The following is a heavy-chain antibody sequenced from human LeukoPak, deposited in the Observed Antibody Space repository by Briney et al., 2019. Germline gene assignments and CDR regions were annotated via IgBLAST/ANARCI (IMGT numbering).Heavy chain of an antibody. CDR2: ISYDGSNK. D-gene: IGHD1-26*01. CDR1: GFTFSSYA. CDR3: ARVSEWELGPSDY. V-gene: IGHV3-30-3*01. J-gene: IGHJ4*02. Sequence: PGGSLRLSCAASGFTFSSYAMHWVRQAPGKGLEWVAVISYDGSNKYYADSVKGRFTISRDNSKNTLYLQMYSLRAEDTAVYYCARVSEWELGPSDYWGQGTLVTVSS.